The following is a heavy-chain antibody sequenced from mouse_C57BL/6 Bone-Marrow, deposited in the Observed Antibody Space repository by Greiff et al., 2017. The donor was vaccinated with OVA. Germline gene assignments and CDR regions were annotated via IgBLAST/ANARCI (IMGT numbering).Heavy chain of an antibody. J-gene: IGHJ1*03. CDR1: GFTFSSYG. CDR3: ARPGGKYFDV. CDR2: ISSGGSYT. Sequence: EVKLVESGGDLVKPGGSLKLSCAASGFTFSSYGMSWVRQTPDKRLEWVATISSGGSYTYYPDSVKGRFTISRDNAKNTLYLQMSSLKSEDTAMYYCARPGGKYFDVWGTGTTVTVSS. V-gene: IGHV5-6*01.